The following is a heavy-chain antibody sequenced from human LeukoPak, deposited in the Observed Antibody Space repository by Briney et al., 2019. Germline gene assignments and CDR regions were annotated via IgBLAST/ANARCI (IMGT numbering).Heavy chain of an antibody. CDR2: IYPGDPDT. Sequence: GESLKISCKGSGYSFTSYWIGWVRQMPGKGLEWMGIIYPGDPDTRYSPSFQGQVTISADKSISTAYLQWSSLKASDTAMYYCARGVVVVPAATARWFDPWGQGTLVTVSS. V-gene: IGHV5-51*01. CDR1: GYSFTSYW. CDR3: ARGVVVVPAATARWFDP. D-gene: IGHD2-2*01. J-gene: IGHJ5*02.